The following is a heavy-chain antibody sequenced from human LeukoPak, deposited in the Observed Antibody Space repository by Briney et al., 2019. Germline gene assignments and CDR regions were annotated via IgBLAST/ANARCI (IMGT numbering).Heavy chain of an antibody. D-gene: IGHD6-6*01. Sequence: GGSLRLSCAASGFTFSSYGMHWVRQAPGKGLEWVAVIWYDGSNKYYADSVKGRFTISRDNSKNTLYLQMNSLRAEDTAVYYCAKEGPLASYFDYWGQGTLVTVSS. CDR1: GFTFSSYG. J-gene: IGHJ4*02. CDR3: AKEGPLASYFDY. CDR2: IWYDGSNK. V-gene: IGHV3-33*06.